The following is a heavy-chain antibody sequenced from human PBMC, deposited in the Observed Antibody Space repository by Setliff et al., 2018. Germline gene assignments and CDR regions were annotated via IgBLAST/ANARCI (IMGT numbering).Heavy chain of an antibody. J-gene: IGHJ6*03. Sequence: GGSLRLSCAASGFSFSNYAMNWVRQAPGKGLEWVASFSSRNDYIYHADSVKGRFTISRDNAKTSLYLQMNSLSGDDAAVYYCASDPSYASSLYYYLEVWGKGTTVTSP. D-gene: IGHD6-13*01. CDR3: ASDPSYASSLYYYLEV. V-gene: IGHV3-21*01. CDR1: GFSFSNYA. CDR2: FSSRNDYI.